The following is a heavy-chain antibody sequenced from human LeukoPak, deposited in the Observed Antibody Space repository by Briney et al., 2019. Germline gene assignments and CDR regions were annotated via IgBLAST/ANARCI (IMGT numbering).Heavy chain of an antibody. CDR1: GFTFSSYA. Sequence: PSGGSLRLSCAASGFTFSSYAMSWVRQAPGKGLEWVSAISGSGGSTYYADSVKGRFTISRDNAKNSLYLQMNSLRAEDTAVYYCARTRRDGYNYGDYWGQGTLVTVSS. CDR2: ISGSGGST. J-gene: IGHJ4*02. CDR3: ARTRRDGYNYGDY. D-gene: IGHD5-24*01. V-gene: IGHV3-23*01.